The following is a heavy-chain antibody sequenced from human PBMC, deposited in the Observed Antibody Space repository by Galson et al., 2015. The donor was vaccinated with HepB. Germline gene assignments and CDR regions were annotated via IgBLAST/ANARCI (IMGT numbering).Heavy chain of an antibody. Sequence: SLRLSCAASGFTFRDYAMHWVRQAPGKGLEWVAVISVDGSNQYYADSVKGRFTISRDNSKNALYLQLGSLTAEDTAMYYCARHRGATIPTPYFDYWGQGALVTVSS. J-gene: IGHJ4*02. CDR1: GFTFRDYA. CDR2: ISVDGSNQ. V-gene: IGHV3-30-3*01. D-gene: IGHD3-3*01. CDR3: ARHRGATIPTPYFDY.